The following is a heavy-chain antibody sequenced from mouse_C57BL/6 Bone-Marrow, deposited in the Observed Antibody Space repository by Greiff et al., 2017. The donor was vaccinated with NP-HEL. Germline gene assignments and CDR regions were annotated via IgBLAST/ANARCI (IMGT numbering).Heavy chain of an antibody. Sequence: QVQLQQSGPELVKPGASVKISCKASGYAFSSSWMNWVKQRPGKGLEWIGRIYPGDGDTNYNGKFKGKATLTADKSSSTAYMQLSSLTSEDSAVYFCARLYYCGSSYWYFDVWGTGTTVTVSS. D-gene: IGHD1-1*01. CDR3: ARLYYCGSSYWYFDV. CDR2: IYPGDGDT. V-gene: IGHV1-82*01. CDR1: GYAFSSSW. J-gene: IGHJ1*03.